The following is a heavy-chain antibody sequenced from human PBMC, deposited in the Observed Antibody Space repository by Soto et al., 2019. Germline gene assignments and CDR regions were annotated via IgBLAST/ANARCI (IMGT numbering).Heavy chain of an antibody. CDR3: AREQYCISTSCHYFYYYYGMDV. CDR2: ISSSSSTI. V-gene: IGHV3-48*02. Sequence: PGGSLRLSCAASGFTFSSYSMNWVRQAPGKGLEWVSYISSSSSTIYYADSVKGRFTISRDDAKNSLYLQMNSLRDEDTAVYYCAREQYCISTSCHYFYYYYGMDVWGQGTTVTVSS. D-gene: IGHD2-2*01. CDR1: GFTFSSYS. J-gene: IGHJ6*02.